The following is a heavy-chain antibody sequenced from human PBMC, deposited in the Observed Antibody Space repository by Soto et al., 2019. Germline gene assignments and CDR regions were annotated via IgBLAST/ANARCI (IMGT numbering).Heavy chain of an antibody. Sequence: GGSLRLSCAASGFTFSSYSMNWVRQAPGKGLEWVSSISSSSSYIYYADSVKGRFTISRDNAKNSLYLQMNSLRAEDTAVYYCARVLYSGGWVGLGYWGKGTLVTVS. V-gene: IGHV3-21*01. D-gene: IGHD6-19*01. J-gene: IGHJ4*02. CDR3: ARVLYSGGWVGLGY. CDR1: GFTFSSYS. CDR2: ISSSSSYI.